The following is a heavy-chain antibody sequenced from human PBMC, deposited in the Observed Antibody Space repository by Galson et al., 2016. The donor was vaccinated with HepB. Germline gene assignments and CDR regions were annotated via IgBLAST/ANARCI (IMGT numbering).Heavy chain of an antibody. Sequence: SVKVSCKASGYTFTSYGISWVRQAPGQGLEWMGWISAYYGNTHYAQKLQGRVTMTTDTSTSTAYMELRSLRSDDTAVYYCARSGYCSGAACYSEGLDVWGQGTTVTVSS. J-gene: IGHJ6*02. CDR3: ARSGYCSGAACYSEGLDV. V-gene: IGHV1-18*01. CDR1: GYTFTSYG. CDR2: ISAYYGNT. D-gene: IGHD2-15*01.